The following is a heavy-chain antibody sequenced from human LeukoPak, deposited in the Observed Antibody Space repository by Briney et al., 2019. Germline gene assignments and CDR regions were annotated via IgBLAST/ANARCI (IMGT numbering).Heavy chain of an antibody. CDR2: INPNSGGT. V-gene: IGHV1-2*02. Sequence: ASVKVSCKASGYTFTDYYMHWVRQAPGQGLEWMGWINPNSGGTNYAQKFQGRVTMTRDTSISTAYMELSRLRSDDTAVYYCARDPDLSITMVRGVTSDDYWGQGTLVTVSS. D-gene: IGHD3-10*01. CDR3: ARDPDLSITMVRGVTSDDY. CDR1: GYTFTDYY. J-gene: IGHJ4*02.